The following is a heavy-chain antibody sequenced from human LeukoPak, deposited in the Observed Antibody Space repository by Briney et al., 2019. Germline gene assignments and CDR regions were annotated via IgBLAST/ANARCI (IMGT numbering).Heavy chain of an antibody. CDR2: ITGSGRST. D-gene: IGHD4-17*01. CDR1: GFTFTTYG. V-gene: IGHV3-23*01. Sequence: GGSLRLSCAASGFTFTTYGMSWVRQAPGKGLEWVSSITGSGRSTYYADSVKGRFTISRDNSKNTLYLQMNSLRAEDTALYYCAKLLNDYGDYYFDSWGQGTLVTVSS. J-gene: IGHJ4*02. CDR3: AKLLNDYGDYYFDS.